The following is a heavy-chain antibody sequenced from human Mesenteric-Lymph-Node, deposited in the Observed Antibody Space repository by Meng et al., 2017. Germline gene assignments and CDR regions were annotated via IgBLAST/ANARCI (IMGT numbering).Heavy chain of an antibody. J-gene: IGHJ4*02. CDR2: IIPIFGTA. D-gene: IGHD3-22*01. V-gene: IGHV1-69*01. Sequence: QVQLVQSWSELKKPGASVKVSCKASGYTFTSYAMNWVRQAPGQGLEWMGGIIPIFGTANYAQKFQGRVTITADESTSTAYMELSSLRSEDTAVYYCARGRNYYDSSGYASVDYWGQGTLVTVSS. CDR1: GYTFTSYA. CDR3: ARGRNYYDSSGYASVDY.